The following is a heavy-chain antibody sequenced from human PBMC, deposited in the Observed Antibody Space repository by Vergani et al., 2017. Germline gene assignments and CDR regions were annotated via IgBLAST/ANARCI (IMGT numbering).Heavy chain of an antibody. CDR2: ISSSSSTI. J-gene: IGHJ5*02. CDR1: GFTFSSYS. Sequence: EVQLVESGGGLVQPGGSLRLSCAASGFTFSSYSMYWVRQAPGKGLEWVSYISSSSSTIYYADSVKGRFTISRDNAKNSLYLQMNSLRAEDTAVYYCARDLRIVATIRNWFDPWGQGTLVTVSS. CDR3: ARDLRIVATIRNWFDP. D-gene: IGHD5-12*01. V-gene: IGHV3-48*01.